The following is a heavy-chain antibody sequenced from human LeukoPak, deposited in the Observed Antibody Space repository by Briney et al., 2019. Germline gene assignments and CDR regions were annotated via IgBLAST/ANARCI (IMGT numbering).Heavy chain of an antibody. CDR2: IIPIFGTA. CDR1: GGTFSSYA. D-gene: IGHD3-16*02. J-gene: IGHJ6*03. CDR3: AGVGSNRLRLGELSSMDV. Sequence: SVKVSCKASGGTFSSYAISWVRQAPGQGLEWMGGIIPIFGTANYAQKFQGRVTITTDESTSTAYMELSSLRSEDTAVYYCAGVGSNRLRLGELSSMDVWGKGTTVTVSS. V-gene: IGHV1-69*05.